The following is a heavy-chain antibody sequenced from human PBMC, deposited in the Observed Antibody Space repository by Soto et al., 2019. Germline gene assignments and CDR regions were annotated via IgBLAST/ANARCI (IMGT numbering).Heavy chain of an antibody. CDR3: ARDEVGPGNY. V-gene: IGHV3-7*04. Sequence: EVQLVESGGGLVQPGGSLRLSCVVSGFTFSNYWMSWVRQAPGKGLEWVANIKEDGSEKYYVDSVKGRFTISRDNAENSVYLQMNSLRDEDTAVYYCARDEVGPGNYWGQGTLVTVSS. D-gene: IGHD2-2*01. CDR2: IKEDGSEK. J-gene: IGHJ4*02. CDR1: GFTFSNYW.